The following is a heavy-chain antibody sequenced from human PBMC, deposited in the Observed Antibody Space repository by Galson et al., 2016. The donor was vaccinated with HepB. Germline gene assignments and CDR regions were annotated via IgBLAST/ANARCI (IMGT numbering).Heavy chain of an antibody. V-gene: IGHV3-7*01. D-gene: IGHD6-25*01. CDR1: GFTFSGYW. Sequence: CAASGFTFSGYWMTWVRQAPGKGLEWVANIKQDGSEKNYVDSVKGRFTISRDNAKNLVYLQMNSLRAEDTAMYYCASAPAATESDYWGQGTLVTVSP. CDR2: IKQDGSEK. CDR3: ASAPAATESDY. J-gene: IGHJ4*02.